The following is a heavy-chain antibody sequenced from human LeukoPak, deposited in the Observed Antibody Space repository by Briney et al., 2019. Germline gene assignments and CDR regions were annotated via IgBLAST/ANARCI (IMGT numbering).Heavy chain of an antibody. CDR3: ARSHRDGYNPYFDY. V-gene: IGHV4-4*09. J-gene: IGHJ4*02. Sequence: SETLSLTCTVSGGSISSYYWSWIRQPPGKGLEWIGYIYTSGSTNYNPSLKSRVTISVDTSKNRFSLKLSSVTAADTAVYYCARSHRDGYNPYFDYWGQGTLVTVSS. CDR1: GGSISSYY. D-gene: IGHD5-24*01. CDR2: IYTSGST.